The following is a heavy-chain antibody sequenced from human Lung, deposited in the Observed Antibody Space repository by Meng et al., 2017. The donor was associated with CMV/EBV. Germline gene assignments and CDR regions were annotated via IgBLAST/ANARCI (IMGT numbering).Heavy chain of an antibody. Sequence: GGSXSLXXTVSGFTLNRFWIHWVRQAPGKGPVWVSVINTDGATTRYEDSGRGRFTISRDNTKSTLYLQMNSLRADDTAVYYCASANHFGSGMAFDPWGQGXLVTVSS. V-gene: IGHV3-74*01. D-gene: IGHD3-10*01. CDR3: ASANHFGSGMAFDP. CDR2: INTDGATT. J-gene: IGHJ5*02. CDR1: GFTLNRFW.